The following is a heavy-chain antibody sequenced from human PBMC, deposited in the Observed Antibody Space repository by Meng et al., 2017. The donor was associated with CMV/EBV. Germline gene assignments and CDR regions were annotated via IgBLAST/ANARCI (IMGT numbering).Heavy chain of an antibody. D-gene: IGHD7-27*01. V-gene: IGHV4-61*01. Sequence: TVSGGAVSSGSYYWGWIRRPPGKGLGWIGYIYYSGSTNYDPSLKSRVTISVDTSKNQFSLKLSSVTAADTAVYYCARVVLGTGGFDYWGQGTLVTVSS. CDR2: IYYSGST. CDR3: ARVVLGTGGFDY. J-gene: IGHJ4*02. CDR1: GGAVSSGSYY.